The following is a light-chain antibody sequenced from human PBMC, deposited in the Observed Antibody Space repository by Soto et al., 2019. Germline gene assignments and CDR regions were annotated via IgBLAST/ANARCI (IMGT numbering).Light chain of an antibody. J-gene: IGKJ1*01. CDR1: QSVSSSY. Sequence: EIVLTQSPGTLSLSPGERATLSCRASQSVSSSYLAWYQQKPGQAPRLLIFGASIRATGIPDRFSGSGSESDFTLTITRLEPEDFAVYYCQQYSNSAWTFGQGTRVEIK. CDR3: QQYSNSAWT. CDR2: GAS. V-gene: IGKV3-20*01.